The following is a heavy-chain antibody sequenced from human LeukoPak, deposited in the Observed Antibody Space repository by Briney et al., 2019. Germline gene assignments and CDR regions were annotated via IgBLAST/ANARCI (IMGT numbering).Heavy chain of an antibody. CDR2: ISSSSTTI. Sequence: PGGSLRLSCAASGFSFSSYSMDWVRQAPGKGLEWVSYISSSSTTIYYPDSVKGRCTVSRDNAKSSLYLQMHSLRAEDTAVYCCVRDALSDFWTDYNAFDIWGQGTMVTVSS. CDR3: VRDALSDFWTDYNAFDI. CDR1: GFSFSSYS. V-gene: IGHV3-48*01. D-gene: IGHD3/OR15-3a*01. J-gene: IGHJ3*02.